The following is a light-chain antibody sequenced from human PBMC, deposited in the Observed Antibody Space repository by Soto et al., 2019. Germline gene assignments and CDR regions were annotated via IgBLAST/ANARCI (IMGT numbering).Light chain of an antibody. J-gene: IGKJ1*01. Sequence: DIQMTQSPSSLSASVGDRVTITCRASQDISTYLNWYQQKPGKAPKLLIYDASSLQSGVPSRFSGSGSGTDFTLAISSLQPEDFATYYCQQSYSTPQTFGQGTKVEIK. CDR2: DAS. V-gene: IGKV1-39*01. CDR1: QDISTY. CDR3: QQSYSTPQT.